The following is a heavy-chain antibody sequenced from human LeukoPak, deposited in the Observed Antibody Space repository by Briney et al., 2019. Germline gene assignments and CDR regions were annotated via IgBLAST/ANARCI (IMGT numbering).Heavy chain of an antibody. Sequence: SVKVSCKASGGTFSSYAFSWVRQAPGQGLEWMGGIIPIFGTANYAQKFQVRVTITADTSTSTAYMELSSLRSDDTAVYYCAKGPLLWDWGQGTLVTASS. CDR1: GGTFSSYA. J-gene: IGHJ4*02. CDR2: IIPIFGTA. D-gene: IGHD2/OR15-2a*01. V-gene: IGHV1-69*06. CDR3: AKGPLLWD.